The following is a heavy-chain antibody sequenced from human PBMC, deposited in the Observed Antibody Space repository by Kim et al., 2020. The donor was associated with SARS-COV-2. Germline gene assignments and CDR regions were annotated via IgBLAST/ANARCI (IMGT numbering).Heavy chain of an antibody. V-gene: IGHV5-51*01. CDR1: GYRFTSYW. Sequence: GESLKISCKGSGYRFTSYWIGRVRQMHGKGLEWMGIIYPGDSDTGYSPSFQGQVTIPANKSISTAYLQWSSLKASDTAMYYCARESVLNSLDPWGQGTLVTVSS. CDR2: IYPGDSDT. CDR3: ARESVLNSLDP. J-gene: IGHJ5*02.